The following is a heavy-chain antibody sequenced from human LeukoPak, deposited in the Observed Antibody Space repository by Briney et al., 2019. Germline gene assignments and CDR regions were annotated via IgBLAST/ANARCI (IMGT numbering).Heavy chain of an antibody. V-gene: IGHV1-2*02. CDR2: INPNSGGT. Sequence: ASVEVSCKASGYTFTGYYMHWVRQAPGQGLEWMGWINPNSGGTNYAQKFQGRVTMTRDTSISTAYMELSRLRSDDTAVYYCARGGHIVVVTAIFWGQGTPVTVSS. D-gene: IGHD2-21*02. CDR3: ARGGHIVVVTAIF. J-gene: IGHJ4*02. CDR1: GYTFTGYY.